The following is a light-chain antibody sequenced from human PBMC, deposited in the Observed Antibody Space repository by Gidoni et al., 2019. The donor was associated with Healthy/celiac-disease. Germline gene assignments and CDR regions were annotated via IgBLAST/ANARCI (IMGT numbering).Light chain of an antibody. CDR1: ALPKQY. Sequence: SYELTQPPSVSVSPGQTARITCSGDALPKQYAYWYQQKPGQAPVLVIYKDSERPSGIPERFSGSSSGTTVTFTISGVQAEDEADYYCQSADSSGTRVFGGGTKLPVL. J-gene: IGLJ2*01. CDR3: QSADSSGTRV. CDR2: KDS. V-gene: IGLV3-25*03.